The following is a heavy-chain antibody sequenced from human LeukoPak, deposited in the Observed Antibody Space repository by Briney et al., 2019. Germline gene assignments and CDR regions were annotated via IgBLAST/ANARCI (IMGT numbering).Heavy chain of an antibody. Sequence: GASVKVSCKASGYTFTSYYMHWVRQAPGQGLEWMGIINPSGGSTSYAQKFQGRVTMTRDMSTSTVYMELSSLRSEDTAVYYCARGQLVISYFYYMDVWGKGTTVTVSS. D-gene: IGHD6-6*01. J-gene: IGHJ6*03. CDR3: ARGQLVISYFYYMDV. CDR1: GYTFTSYY. CDR2: INPSGGST. V-gene: IGHV1-46*01.